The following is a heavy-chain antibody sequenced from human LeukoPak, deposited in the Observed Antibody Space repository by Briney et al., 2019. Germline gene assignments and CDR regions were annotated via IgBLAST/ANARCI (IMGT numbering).Heavy chain of an antibody. CDR1: GYTFTSFG. CDR2: ISAYNGNT. CDR3: ARDSPRYCSGGSCYGTVGCFDY. Sequence: ASVKVSCKASGYTFTSFGISWVRQAPGQGLEWMGWISAYNGNTNYAQKFQGRVTMTTDTSTSTAYMDLRSLRSDDTAVYYCARDSPRYCSGGSCYGTVGCFDYWGQGTLVTVSS. V-gene: IGHV1-18*01. J-gene: IGHJ4*02. D-gene: IGHD2-15*01.